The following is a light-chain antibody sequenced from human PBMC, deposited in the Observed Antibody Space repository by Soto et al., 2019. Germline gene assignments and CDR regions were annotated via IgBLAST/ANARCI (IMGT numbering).Light chain of an antibody. CDR3: CSDAGSSLYV. V-gene: IGLV2-23*01. Sequence: QSALTQPASVSGSPGQSITISCTGTSSDVGNYNLVSWYQQHPGKAPKLMIYEGSKRPSGVSNRFSGSKSGNTASLTISGLQAEDEADYYCCSDAGSSLYVFGTGTKLTVL. CDR1: SSDVGNYNL. J-gene: IGLJ1*01. CDR2: EGS.